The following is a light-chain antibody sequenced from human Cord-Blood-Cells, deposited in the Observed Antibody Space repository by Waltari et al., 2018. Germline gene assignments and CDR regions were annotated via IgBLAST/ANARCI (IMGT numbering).Light chain of an antibody. V-gene: IGKV3-11*01. CDR1: PRVSSY. CDR3: QQRSNWPIT. J-gene: IGKJ5*01. Sequence: EIVLTQSPAPLSLSPGEIATLSCRASPRVSSYLAWYQQKPGQAPRLLIYDASNRATGIPARFSGSGSGTDFTLTISSLEPEDFAVYYCQQRSNWPITFGQGTRLEIK. CDR2: DAS.